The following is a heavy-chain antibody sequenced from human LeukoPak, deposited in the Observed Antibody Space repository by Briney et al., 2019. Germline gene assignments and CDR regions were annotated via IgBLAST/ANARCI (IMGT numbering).Heavy chain of an antibody. CDR1: GFTFSSYE. J-gene: IGHJ6*03. V-gene: IGHV3-48*03. CDR3: AKDYGDYGRTYYMDV. Sequence: GGSLRLSCAASGFTFSSYEMNWVRQAPGKGLEWVSYISSSGSTIYYADSVKGRFTISRDNAKNSLYLQMNSLRAEDTAVYYCAKDYGDYGRTYYMDVWGKGTTVTISS. CDR2: ISSSGSTI. D-gene: IGHD4-17*01.